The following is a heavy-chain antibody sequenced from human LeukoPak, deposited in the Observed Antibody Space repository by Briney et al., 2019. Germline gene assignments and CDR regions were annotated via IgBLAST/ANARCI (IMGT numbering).Heavy chain of an antibody. D-gene: IGHD4-23*01. J-gene: IGHJ5*02. CDR1: SGSISNYY. CDR3: ARQMTSVVPLVSPWLDP. CDR2: LHSRGNN. V-gene: IGHV4-4*07. Sequence: SETLSLTCSVSSGSISNYYWTWIRQAAGGGLDWIGRLHSRGNNNYTASLTRRVTISFETSKNQFFMRLNSVTAAHMSVYVCARQMTSVVPLVSPWLDPWGEGMLVTLS.